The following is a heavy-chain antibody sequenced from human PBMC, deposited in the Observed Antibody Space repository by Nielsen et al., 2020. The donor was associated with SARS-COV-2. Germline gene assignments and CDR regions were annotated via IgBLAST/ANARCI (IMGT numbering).Heavy chain of an antibody. CDR3: ARDQAAAGMWYFDY. CDR1: GGSISSGGYY. D-gene: IGHD6-13*01. J-gene: IGHJ4*02. V-gene: IGHV4-31*03. Sequence: SETLSLTCTVSGGSISSGGYYWTWIRQHPGKGLECIGYIYYSGSTYYNPSLKSRVTISVDTSKNQFSLKLSSVTAADTAVYYCARDQAAAGMWYFDYWGQGTQVTVPS. CDR2: IYYSGST.